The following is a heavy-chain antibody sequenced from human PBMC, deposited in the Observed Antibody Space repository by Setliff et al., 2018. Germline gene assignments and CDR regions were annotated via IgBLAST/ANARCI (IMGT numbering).Heavy chain of an antibody. D-gene: IGHD3-10*01. CDR1: GFSLRTNGMC. J-gene: IGHJ6*02. CDR3: ARTERVAGTYYVMDV. Sequence: GPTLVNPTQTLTLTCTFSGFSLRTNGMCVNFIRQPPGKALEWLARIDWDDDKFYSPSLETRLTISKETSKNQVVLTMTNVDPTDTATYYCARTERVAGTYYVMDVWGQGTTVTVSS. V-gene: IGHV2-70*17. CDR2: IDWDDDK.